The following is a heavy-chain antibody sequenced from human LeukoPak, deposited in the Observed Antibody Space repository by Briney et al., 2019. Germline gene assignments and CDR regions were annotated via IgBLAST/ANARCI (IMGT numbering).Heavy chain of an antibody. V-gene: IGHV4-59*01. Sequence: SETLSLTCTVSGGSISSYYWSWIRQPPGKGLEWIGYIYYSGSTNYNPSLKGRVTISVDTSKNQFSLKLSSVTAADTAVYYCARTSAAGALGTFDIWGQGTMVTVSS. J-gene: IGHJ3*02. CDR1: GGSISSYY. CDR2: IYYSGST. CDR3: ARTSAAGALGTFDI. D-gene: IGHD6-13*01.